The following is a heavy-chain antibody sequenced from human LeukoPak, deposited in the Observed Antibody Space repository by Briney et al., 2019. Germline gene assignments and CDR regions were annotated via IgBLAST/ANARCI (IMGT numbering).Heavy chain of an antibody. Sequence: SETLSLTCSVSGGSVTSGGFYWGWLRQPPGKGPEWIATIYYTGSTYYNPSLQSRVTISIDTSKNQFSLRLTSVTATDTAVYHCARHSGSGRLSRPFEPWGQGTLVTVSS. CDR1: GGSVTSGGFY. D-gene: IGHD3-10*01. J-gene: IGHJ5*02. CDR2: IYYTGST. V-gene: IGHV4-39*01. CDR3: ARHSGSGRLSRPFEP.